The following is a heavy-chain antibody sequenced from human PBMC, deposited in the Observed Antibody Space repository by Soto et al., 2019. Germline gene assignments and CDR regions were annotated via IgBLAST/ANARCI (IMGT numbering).Heavy chain of an antibody. Sequence: QLQLQESGPGLVKPSETLSLTCTVSGGSIRNSNYYWGWIRQPPGKGLEWIGSIYYSGSTYYNPSLKSRVTVSADTSKNQFSLKLSSVTAADTAEYYCAVYGSGSSENDYWGQGTLVTVSS. CDR2: IYYSGST. V-gene: IGHV4-39*01. J-gene: IGHJ4*02. D-gene: IGHD3-10*01. CDR3: AVYGSGSSENDY. CDR1: GGSIRNSNYY.